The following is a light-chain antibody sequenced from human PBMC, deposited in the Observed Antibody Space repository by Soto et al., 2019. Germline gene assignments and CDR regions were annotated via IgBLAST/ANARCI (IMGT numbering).Light chain of an antibody. CDR1: QDIGTA. V-gene: IGKV1-13*02. J-gene: IGKJ4*01. CDR2: DAS. Sequence: IQLTQSPSTLSASVGDRVTITCRASQDIGTALAWYHQRPGNSPDLLVYDASTLQSGVPLRFSGSGSETDFSLTISGLQPEDFGHYYCQQFNTKPLTFGGGTRVEIK. CDR3: QQFNTKPLT.